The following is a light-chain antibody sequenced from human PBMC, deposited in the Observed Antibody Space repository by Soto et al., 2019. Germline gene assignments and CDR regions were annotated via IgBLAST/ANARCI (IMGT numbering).Light chain of an antibody. CDR3: VLYMGSGIWV. CDR1: SGSVSTNYY. J-gene: IGLJ3*02. Sequence: QTVVTQEPSFSVSPGGTVTLTCGMSSGSVSTNYYPSWYQQTLGQAPRTLIYSTNTRSSGVPDRFSGSILGNKAALTITGAQADDESDYYCVLYMGSGIWVFGGGTKLTVL. CDR2: STN. V-gene: IGLV8-61*01.